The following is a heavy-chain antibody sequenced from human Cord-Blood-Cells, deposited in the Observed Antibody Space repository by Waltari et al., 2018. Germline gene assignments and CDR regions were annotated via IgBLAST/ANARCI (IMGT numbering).Heavy chain of an antibody. D-gene: IGHD2-15*01. CDR3: ARGCSGGSCYPYYYYGMDV. V-gene: IGHV1-8*01. J-gene: IGHJ6*02. CDR1: GYTFTSYD. Sequence: QVQLVQSGAEVKKPGASVKVSCKASGYTFTSYDINWVRQATGQGLEWIGWINPNSGNTGYARKFQGRVTMTRNTSISTAYMELSSLRSEDTAVYYCARGCSGGSCYPYYYYGMDVWGQGTTVTVSS. CDR2: INPNSGNT.